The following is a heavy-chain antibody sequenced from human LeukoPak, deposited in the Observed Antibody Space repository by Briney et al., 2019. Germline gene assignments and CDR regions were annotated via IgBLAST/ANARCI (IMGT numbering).Heavy chain of an antibody. Sequence: ASVKVSCKASGYTFTSYDINWVRQATGQGLEWMGWMNPNSGNTGYAQKFQGRVTMTRNTSISAAYMELSSLRSEDTAVYYCARGRRKRWLRWYYYYYMDVWGKGTTVTVSS. CDR2: MNPNSGNT. CDR3: ARGRRKRWLRWYYYYYMDV. J-gene: IGHJ6*03. V-gene: IGHV1-8*01. D-gene: IGHD5-24*01. CDR1: GYTFTSYD.